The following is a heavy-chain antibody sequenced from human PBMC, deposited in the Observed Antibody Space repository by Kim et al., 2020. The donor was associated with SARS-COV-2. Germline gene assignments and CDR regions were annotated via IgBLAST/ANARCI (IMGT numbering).Heavy chain of an antibody. CDR3: ARGGDIVATSSYYYYGMDV. CDR2: ISYDGSNK. J-gene: IGHJ6*02. CDR1: GFTFSSYA. V-gene: IGHV3-30*04. D-gene: IGHD5-12*01. Sequence: GGSLRLSCAASGFTFSSYAMHWVRQAPGKGLEWVAVISYDGSNKYYADSVKGRFTISRDNSKNTLYLQMNSLRAEDTAVYYCARGGDIVATSSYYYYGMDVWGQGTTVTVSS.